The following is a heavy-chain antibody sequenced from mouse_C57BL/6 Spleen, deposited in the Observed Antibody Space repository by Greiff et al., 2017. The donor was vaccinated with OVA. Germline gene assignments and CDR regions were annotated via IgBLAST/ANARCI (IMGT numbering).Heavy chain of an antibody. CDR1: GYAFSSSW. J-gene: IGHJ4*01. CDR3: AREGDYDVRDAMDY. CDR2: IYPGDGDT. V-gene: IGHV1-82*01. D-gene: IGHD2-4*01. Sequence: QVQLQQSGPELVKPGASVKISCKASGYAFSSSWMNWVKQRPGKGLEWIGRIYPGDGDTNYNGKFKGKATLTADKSSSPAYMQLRSLTSEDSAVYFCAREGDYDVRDAMDYWGQGTSVTVSS.